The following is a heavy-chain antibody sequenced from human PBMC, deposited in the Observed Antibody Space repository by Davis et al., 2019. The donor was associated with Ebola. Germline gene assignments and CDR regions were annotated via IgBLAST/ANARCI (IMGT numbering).Heavy chain of an antibody. J-gene: IGHJ4*02. CDR2: ISYDGSNK. V-gene: IGHV3-30-3*02. CDR1: GFTFSSYV. Sequence: GGSLRLSCAASGFTFSSYVMHWVRQAPGKGLEWVAFISYDGSNKYYADSVKGRFTISRDNSKNTLYLQMNSLRAEDTAVYYCAKQRGVGAIDYDYWGRGTVVTVSS. D-gene: IGHD1-26*01. CDR3: AKQRGVGAIDYDY.